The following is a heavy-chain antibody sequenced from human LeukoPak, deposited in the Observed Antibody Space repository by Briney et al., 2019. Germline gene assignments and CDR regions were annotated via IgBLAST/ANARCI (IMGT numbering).Heavy chain of an antibody. Sequence: PSETLSLTCTVSGGSISSGDYYWSWIRQPPGKGLEWIGYIYYSGSTNYNPSLKSRVTISVDTSKNQFSLKLSSVTAADTAVYYCARDHADDAFDIWGQGTMVTVSS. CDR3: ARDHADDAFDI. J-gene: IGHJ3*02. V-gene: IGHV4-61*08. CDR1: GGSISSGDYY. CDR2: IYYSGST.